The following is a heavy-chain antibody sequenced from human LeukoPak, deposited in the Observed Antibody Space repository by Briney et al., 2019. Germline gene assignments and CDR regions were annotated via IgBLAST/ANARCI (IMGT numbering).Heavy chain of an antibody. CDR1: GFTFSSYA. Sequence: PGGSLRLSCAASGFTFSSYAMSWVRQAPGKGLEWVSAISGSGGITYYAVSVKGRFTISRDNTKNTLYLQMNGLRAEDTAVYYCAKGPYYYDSSGYSRRWFDPWGQGTLVTVSS. CDR2: ISGSGGIT. V-gene: IGHV3-23*01. CDR3: AKGPYYYDSSGYSRRWFDP. D-gene: IGHD3-22*01. J-gene: IGHJ5*02.